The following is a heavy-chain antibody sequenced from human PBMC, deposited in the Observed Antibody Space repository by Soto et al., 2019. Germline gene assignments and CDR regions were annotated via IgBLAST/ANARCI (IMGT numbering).Heavy chain of an antibody. J-gene: IGHJ4*02. CDR2: ISGSGGST. D-gene: IGHD1-1*01. Sequence: GGSLRLSCAASGFTFSSYAMSWVRQAPGKGLEWVSAISGSGGSTYYADSVKGRFTISRDNSKNTLYLQMNSLRAEDTAVYYCAKDLNWNPTRNYFDYWGQGTLVTVSS. CDR3: AKDLNWNPTRNYFDY. CDR1: GFTFSSYA. V-gene: IGHV3-23*01.